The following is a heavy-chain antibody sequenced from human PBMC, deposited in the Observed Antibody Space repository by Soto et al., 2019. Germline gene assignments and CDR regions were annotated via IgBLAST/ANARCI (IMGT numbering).Heavy chain of an antibody. Sequence: GASVKVSCKASGYTFTSYAMHWVRQAPGQRLEWMGWINAGNGNTKYSQKFQGRVTITRDTSASTAYMELSSLRSEDTAVYYCARDAPLGYCTNGVCYPYYYYYYMDVWGKGTTVTVSS. V-gene: IGHV1-3*01. D-gene: IGHD2-8*01. CDR3: ARDAPLGYCTNGVCYPYYYYYYMDV. J-gene: IGHJ6*03. CDR1: GYTFTSYA. CDR2: INAGNGNT.